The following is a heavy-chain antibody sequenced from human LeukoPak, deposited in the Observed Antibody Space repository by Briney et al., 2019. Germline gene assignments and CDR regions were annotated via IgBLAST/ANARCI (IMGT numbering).Heavy chain of an antibody. CDR1: GYSISSGYY. CDR3: ARNPGVFGVVINNWFDP. D-gene: IGHD3-3*01. J-gene: IGHJ5*02. V-gene: IGHV4-38-2*02. Sequence: SETLSLTCTVSGYSISSGYYWGWIRQPPGKGLEWIGSIYHSGSTYYNPSLKSRVTIPVDTSKNQFSLKLSSVTAADTAVYYCARNPGVFGVVINNWFDPWGQGTLVTVSS. CDR2: IYHSGST.